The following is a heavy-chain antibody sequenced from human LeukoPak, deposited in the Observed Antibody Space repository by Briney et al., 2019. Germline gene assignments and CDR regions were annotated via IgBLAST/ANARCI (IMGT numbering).Heavy chain of an antibody. V-gene: IGHV3-23*01. Sequence: GGPLSLPCAACGLTYSTSAMSWVRQAPGKGVEWVSTISRSGGATYYVHSVKARFTIYRDNTKNSLLLQMNGLRGDGTAVYYCAKCSGPYSSNCRNLFDPWGQGTLVTVSS. CDR1: GLTYSTSA. CDR3: AKCSGPYSSNCRNLFDP. D-gene: IGHD6-13*01. J-gene: IGHJ5*02. CDR2: ISRSGGAT.